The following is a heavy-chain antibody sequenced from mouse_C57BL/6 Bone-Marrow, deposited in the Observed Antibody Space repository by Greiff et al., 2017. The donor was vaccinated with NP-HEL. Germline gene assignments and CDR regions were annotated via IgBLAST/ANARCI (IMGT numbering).Heavy chain of an antibody. CDR1: GYSITSGYY. Sequence: EVQLQQSGPGLVKPSQSLSLTCSVTGYSITSGYYWNWIRQFPGNKLEWMGYISYDGSNNYNPSLKNRISITRDTSKNQFFLKLNSVTTEDTATYYCAREDSGYVSYFDYWGQGTTLTVSS. V-gene: IGHV3-6*01. J-gene: IGHJ2*01. CDR3: AREDSGYVSYFDY. CDR2: ISYDGSN. D-gene: IGHD3-2*02.